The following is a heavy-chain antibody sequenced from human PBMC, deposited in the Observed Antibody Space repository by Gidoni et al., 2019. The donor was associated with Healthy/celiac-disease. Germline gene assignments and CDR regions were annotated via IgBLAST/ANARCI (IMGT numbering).Heavy chain of an antibody. Sequence: EVQLVESGGGLVQPGRSLRLSCAASAFTFNDYAMHWVRQAPGKGLEWVSGINWNSGSIGYADSVKGRFTISRDNAKNSLNLQMNSLRVEDTALYYCAKGTGGLYDAFDIWGQGTMVTVSS. CDR3: AKGTGGLYDAFDI. CDR2: INWNSGSI. CDR1: AFTFNDYA. J-gene: IGHJ3*02. V-gene: IGHV3-9*01.